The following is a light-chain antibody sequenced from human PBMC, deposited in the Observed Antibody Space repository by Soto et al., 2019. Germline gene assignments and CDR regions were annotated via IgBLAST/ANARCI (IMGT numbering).Light chain of an antibody. Sequence: ERVMTQSPATLSVSPGERATLSCRASQSVNSNLAWYQQKPGQAPRLLIYGASTRATGIPARFSGSGSGTDFTLTISRLEPEDFAVYYCQQYGSSPLTFGGGTKVDIK. CDR1: QSVNSN. V-gene: IGKV3-15*01. J-gene: IGKJ4*01. CDR3: QQYGSSPLT. CDR2: GAS.